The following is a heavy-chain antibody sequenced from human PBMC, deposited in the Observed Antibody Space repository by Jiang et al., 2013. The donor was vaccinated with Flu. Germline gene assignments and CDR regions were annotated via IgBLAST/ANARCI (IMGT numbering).Heavy chain of an antibody. D-gene: IGHD6-19*01. CDR1: GFSFSDYG. J-gene: IGHJ3*02. Sequence: VQLVESGGGVVQPGRSLRLSCAASGFSFSDYGMHWVRQAPGKGLEWVAFILYDGRERYYSDSVRGRFTISRDNSDNTLYLQMNSLKGDDTAEYYCAKDGGGWPDDALDIWGPGQGLPSLQ. CDR3: AKDGGGWPDDALDI. V-gene: IGHV3-30*18. CDR2: ILYDGRER.